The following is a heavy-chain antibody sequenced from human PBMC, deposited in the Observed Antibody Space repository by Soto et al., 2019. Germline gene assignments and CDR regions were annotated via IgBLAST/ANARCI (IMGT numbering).Heavy chain of an antibody. CDR2: IYYGGSI. Sequence: SETLSLTCSVSGGSISSGYWTWIRQPPGKGLEWIGYIYYGGSINYNPSLKSRVIISVDTAKNQFSLRLTSLSAADTAVYFCARDRYGLDVWGQGTTVTAP. V-gene: IGHV4-59*12. J-gene: IGHJ6*02. CDR1: GGSISSGY. CDR3: ARDRYGLDV.